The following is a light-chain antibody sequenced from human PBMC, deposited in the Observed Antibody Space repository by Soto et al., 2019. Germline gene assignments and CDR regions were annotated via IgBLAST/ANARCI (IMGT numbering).Light chain of an antibody. Sequence: QSVLTQPPSVSGAPGQRVTISCTGSSSNIGAHYDVHWYQQLPGTAPRLLIFDNTNRPSGVPDRFSASKSDTSASLAISGLQAEDEADSYCQSYDISLRGFVFGTGTKVTVL. CDR3: QSYDISLRGFV. CDR1: SSNIGAHYD. CDR2: DNT. V-gene: IGLV1-40*01. J-gene: IGLJ1*01.